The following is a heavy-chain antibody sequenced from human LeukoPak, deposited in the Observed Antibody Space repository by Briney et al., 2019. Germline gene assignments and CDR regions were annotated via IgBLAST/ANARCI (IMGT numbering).Heavy chain of an antibody. CDR3: ARGGINYFSWFDP. CDR1: GGSISSGGYY. D-gene: IGHD2/OR15-2a*01. J-gene: IGHJ5*02. V-gene: IGHV4-30-2*01. Sequence: PSQTLSLTCTVSGGSISSGGYYWSWIRQPPGKGLEWIGYIYHSGSTYYNPSLKSRVTISVDRSKNQFSLKLSSVTAADTAVYYCARGGINYFSWFDPWGQGTLVTVSS. CDR2: IYHSGST.